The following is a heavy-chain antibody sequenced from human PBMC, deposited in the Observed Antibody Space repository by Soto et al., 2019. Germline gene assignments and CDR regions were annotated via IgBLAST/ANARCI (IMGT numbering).Heavy chain of an antibody. V-gene: IGHV1-2*02. CDR3: ARKLELRGSYYYYYDMDV. CDR2: INPNSGGT. D-gene: IGHD1-7*01. Sequence: AFMKVSCKASGYTFTDYYMHWVRQAPGQGLEWMGWINPNSGGTNYAQKFQGRVTMTRDTSISTAYMELSRLRSDDTAVYYCARKLELRGSYYYYYDMDVWGQGTTVTVSS. CDR1: GYTFTDYY. J-gene: IGHJ6*02.